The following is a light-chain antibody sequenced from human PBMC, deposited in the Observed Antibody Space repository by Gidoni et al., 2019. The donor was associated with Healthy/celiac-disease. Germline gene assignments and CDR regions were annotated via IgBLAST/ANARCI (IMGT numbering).Light chain of an antibody. CDR3: QQYNNWPPGA. J-gene: IGKJ1*01. CDR2: GAS. Sequence: VMTQSPATLSVSPGERATLSCRASQSVSSNLAWYQQKPGQAPRLLIYGASTRATGIPARFSGSGSGTEFTLTISSLQSEDFAVYYCQQYNNWPPGAFGQGTKVEIK. V-gene: IGKV3-15*01. CDR1: QSVSSN.